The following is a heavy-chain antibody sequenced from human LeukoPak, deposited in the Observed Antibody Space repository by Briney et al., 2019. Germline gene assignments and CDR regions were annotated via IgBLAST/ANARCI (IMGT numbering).Heavy chain of an antibody. D-gene: IGHD5-18*01. J-gene: IGHJ4*02. Sequence: SETLSLTCTVSGGSIISYYWSWIRQPAGKGLEWIGRIYTSGSTNYNPSLKSRVTISVDTSKNQFSLKLSSVTAADTAVYYCARRGDSYGPFDYWGQGTLVTVSS. CDR3: ARRGDSYGPFDY. CDR2: IYTSGST. CDR1: GGSIISYY. V-gene: IGHV4-4*07.